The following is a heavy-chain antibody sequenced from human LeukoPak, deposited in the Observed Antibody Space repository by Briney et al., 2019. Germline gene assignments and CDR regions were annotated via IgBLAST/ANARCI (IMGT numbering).Heavy chain of an antibody. CDR3: ARGLLAPRKTYYYYYYGMDV. D-gene: IGHD6-6*01. CDR1: GGSISSSSYY. CDR2: IYYSGST. V-gene: IGHV4-61*05. Sequence: SETLSLTCTVSGGSISSSSYYWSWIRQPPGKGLEWIGYIYYSGSTNYNPSLKSRVTISVDTSKNQFSLKLSSMTAADTAVYYCARGLLAPRKTYYYYYYGMDVWGQGTTVTVSS. J-gene: IGHJ6*02.